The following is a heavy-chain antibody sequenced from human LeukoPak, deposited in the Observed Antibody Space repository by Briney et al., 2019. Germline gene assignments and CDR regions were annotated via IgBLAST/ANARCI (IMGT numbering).Heavy chain of an antibody. CDR3: ARDQRSGYPYYYYYGMDV. D-gene: IGHD3-3*01. V-gene: IGHV1-2*02. CDR2: INPNSGGT. J-gene: IGHJ6*02. CDR1: GYTFTGYY. Sequence: ASVKVSFKASGYTFTGYYMHWVRQAPGQGLEWMGWINPNSGGTNYAQKFQGRVTMTRDTSISTAYMELSRLRSDDTAVYYCARDQRSGYPYYYYYGMDVWGQGTTVTVSS.